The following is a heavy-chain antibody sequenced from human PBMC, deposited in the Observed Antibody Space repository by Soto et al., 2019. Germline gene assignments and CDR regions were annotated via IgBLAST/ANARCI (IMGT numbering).Heavy chain of an antibody. CDR1: GFTFSSYA. Sequence: GGSLRLSCAASGFTFSSYAMNWVRQAPGKGLEWVSAISGSGGSTNYADAVKGRFTISRDNSKNTLYLQMNSLRAEDTAVYYCAKPPSFSPWSTPFDPWGQGTLVTVS. CDR2: ISGSGGST. V-gene: IGHV3-23*01. D-gene: IGHD2-15*01. CDR3: AKPPSFSPWSTPFDP. J-gene: IGHJ5*02.